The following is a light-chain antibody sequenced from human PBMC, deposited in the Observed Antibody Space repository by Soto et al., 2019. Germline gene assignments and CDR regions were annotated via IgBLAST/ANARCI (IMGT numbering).Light chain of an antibody. Sequence: SYELTQPPSVSVAPGQTARITCGGNNIGSKSVHWYQQKPGQAPVLVVYDDXDRPSGIXXXXXGXXXXXXXXXXXXXXEXGDEADYYCQVWDSSSDHPVVFGGGTKLTVL. CDR1: NIGSKS. CDR3: QVWDSSSDHPVV. J-gene: IGLJ2*01. CDR2: DDX. V-gene: IGLV3-21*02.